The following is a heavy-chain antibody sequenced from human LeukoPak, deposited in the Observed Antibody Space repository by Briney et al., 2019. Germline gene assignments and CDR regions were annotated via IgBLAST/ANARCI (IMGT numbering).Heavy chain of an antibody. V-gene: IGHV1-69*05. CDR2: IIPIFGTA. CDR3: ARDDILTGHAFDI. J-gene: IGHJ3*02. Sequence: SVKVSCKASGGTFSSYAISWVRQAPGQGLEWMGRIIPIFGTANYAQKFQGRVTITTDESTSTAYMELSSLRSEDTAVYYCARDDILTGHAFDIWRQGTMVTVSS. CDR1: GGTFSSYA. D-gene: IGHD3-9*01.